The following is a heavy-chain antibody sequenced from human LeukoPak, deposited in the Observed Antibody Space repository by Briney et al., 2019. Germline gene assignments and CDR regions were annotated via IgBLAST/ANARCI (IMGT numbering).Heavy chain of an antibody. D-gene: IGHD3-10*01. J-gene: IGHJ6*02. CDR2: IKQDGSEK. CDR3: ARDAMVRGGPYYGMDV. Sequence: GGSLRLSCAASGLTFSSYWMSWVRQAPGKGLEWVANIKQDGSEKYYVDSVKGRFTISRDNAKNSLYLQMNSLRAEDTAVYYCARDAMVRGGPYYGMDVWGQGTTVTVSS. CDR1: GLTFSSYW. V-gene: IGHV3-7*01.